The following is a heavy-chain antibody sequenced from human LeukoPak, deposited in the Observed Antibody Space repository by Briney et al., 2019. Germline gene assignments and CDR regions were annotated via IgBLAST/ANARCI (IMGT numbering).Heavy chain of an antibody. V-gene: IGHV3-15*01. CDR3: TTEYDYVWGSQDY. CDR1: GFTFSNAW. Sequence: GSLRLSCAASGFTFSNAWMSWVRQAPGKGLEWVGRIKSKTDGGTTDYAAPVKGRFTISRDDSKNTLYLQMNSLETEDAAVYYCTTEYDYVWGSQDYWGQGTLVTVSS. J-gene: IGHJ4*02. D-gene: IGHD3-16*01. CDR2: IKSKTDGGTT.